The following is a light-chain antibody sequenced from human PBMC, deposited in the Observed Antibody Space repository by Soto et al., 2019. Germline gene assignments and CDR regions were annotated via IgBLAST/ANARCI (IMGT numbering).Light chain of an antibody. CDR1: SGSIASNY. J-gene: IGLJ3*02. Sequence: NFMLTQPHSVSESPGKTVSISCTRSSGSIASNYVQWYQQRPGSAPTTVIYEDNQRPSGVPDRFSGSIDSSSNSASLTISGLKTEDEADYYCLSYDSSKEVFGGGTKLTVL. CDR3: LSYDSSKEV. V-gene: IGLV6-57*03. CDR2: EDN.